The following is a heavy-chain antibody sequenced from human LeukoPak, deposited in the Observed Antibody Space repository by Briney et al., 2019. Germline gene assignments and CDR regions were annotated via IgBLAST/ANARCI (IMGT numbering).Heavy chain of an antibody. D-gene: IGHD1-1*01. CDR2: INHSGST. Sequence: SETLSLTCAVYGGSFSGYYWSWIGQPPGKRPEWIGEINHSGSTNYNPSLKSRVTISVDTSKNQFSLKLSSVTAADTAVYYCASRYPYYYYYMDVWGKGTTVTVSS. CDR3: ASRYPYYYYYMDV. CDR1: GGSFSGYY. V-gene: IGHV4-34*01. J-gene: IGHJ6*03.